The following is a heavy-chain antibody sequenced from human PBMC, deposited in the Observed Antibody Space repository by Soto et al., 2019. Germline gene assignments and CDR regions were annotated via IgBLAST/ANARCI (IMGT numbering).Heavy chain of an antibody. D-gene: IGHD3-22*01. Sequence: SETLSLTCIVSGVSISSGDDYWSWIRQPPGKGLEWIGYIYSSGSTYSNPSLRSRATISADTSKNQFSLKLTSVTAADTAVYYCARGGGYDYWGQGALVTVSS. CDR2: IYSSGST. CDR1: GVSISSGDDY. J-gene: IGHJ4*02. V-gene: IGHV4-30-4*01. CDR3: ARGGGYDY.